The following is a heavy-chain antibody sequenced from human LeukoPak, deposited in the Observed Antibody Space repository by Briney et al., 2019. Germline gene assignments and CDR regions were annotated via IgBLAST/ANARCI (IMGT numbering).Heavy chain of an antibody. V-gene: IGHV4-39*01. J-gene: IGHJ6*03. CDR1: GGSISSSSYY. CDR3: ARHAKGYYYYYYYMDV. CDR2: IYYSGST. Sequence: SETLSLTCTVSGGSISSSSYYWGWIRQPPGKGLEWIGSIYYSGSTYYNPSLKSRVTISVDTSKNQFSLKLSSVTAADTAVYYCARHAKGYYYYYYYMDVWGKGTTVTVSS.